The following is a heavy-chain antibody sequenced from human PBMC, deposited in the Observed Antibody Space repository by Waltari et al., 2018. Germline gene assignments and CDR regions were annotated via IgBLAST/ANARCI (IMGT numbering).Heavy chain of an antibody. Sequence: EVQLVESGGGLVKPGGSLRLSCAASGFTFSSYSMNWVRQAPGKGRKWVSAISGSGGSTYYADSVKGRFTISRDNSKNTLYLQMNSLRAEDTAVYYCAKAGRTYYHDSSGYCDLDYWGQGTLVTVSS. CDR3: AKAGRTYYHDSSGYCDLDY. V-gene: IGHV3-23*04. CDR2: ISGSGGST. J-gene: IGHJ4*02. CDR1: GFTFSSYS. D-gene: IGHD3-22*01.